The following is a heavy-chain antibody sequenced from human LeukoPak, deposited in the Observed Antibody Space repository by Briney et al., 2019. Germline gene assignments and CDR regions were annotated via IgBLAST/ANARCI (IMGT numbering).Heavy chain of an antibody. CDR2: IYYSGST. Sequence: PSETLSLTCTVSGGSISSYYWSWIRQPPGKGLERIGYIYYSGSTNYNPSLKSRVTISVDTSKNQFSLKLSSVTAADTAVYYCARTSGYPYADYWGQGTLVTVSS. CDR1: GGSISSYY. D-gene: IGHD3-22*01. J-gene: IGHJ4*02. V-gene: IGHV4-59*01. CDR3: ARTSGYPYADY.